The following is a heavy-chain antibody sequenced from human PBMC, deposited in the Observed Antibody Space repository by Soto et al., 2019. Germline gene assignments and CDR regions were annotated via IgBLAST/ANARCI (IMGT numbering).Heavy chain of an antibody. V-gene: IGHV3-21*01. CDR1: TFSLYS. J-gene: IGHJ5*02. CDR3: TRDEGGSYDSWFHP. D-gene: IGHD1-26*01. CDR2: ISSGAAYI. Sequence: EVQVVASGGGLVKPGGSLTLSCNFTFSLYSMNWVRQAPGKGLEWVASISSGAAYIKYADSVQGRFTISRDNAKSSVSLQMSSLRVEDTAVYFCTRDEGGSYDSWFHPWCQGTQVTVSA.